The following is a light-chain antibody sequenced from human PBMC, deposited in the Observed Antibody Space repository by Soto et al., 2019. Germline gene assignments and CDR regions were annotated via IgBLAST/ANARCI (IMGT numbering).Light chain of an antibody. CDR3: QQHNNWYAIA. CDR2: DAS. Sequence: EIVMTQSPATLSASPGGRDTLSCRASQSVSSYLAWYQQKPGQAPRLLIYDASTRANGIPPTFSGSGSATEFTPPTSSLPPPDFAVSYCQQHNNWYAIAFGQGTKLDIK. V-gene: IGKV3D-15*01. J-gene: IGKJ5*01. CDR1: QSVSSY.